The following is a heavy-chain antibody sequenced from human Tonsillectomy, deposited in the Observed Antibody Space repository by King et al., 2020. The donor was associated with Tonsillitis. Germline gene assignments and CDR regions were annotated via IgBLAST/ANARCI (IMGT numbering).Heavy chain of an antibody. CDR1: GFTFSDSV. J-gene: IGHJ6*02. V-gene: IGHV3-73*02. D-gene: IGHD6-6*01. Sequence: QLVESGGGLVQPGGSLELSCAASGFTFSDSVMHWVRQASGKGLEWVGRIRSKASGYATVYAASVKGRFTISREDSKNTAYLQMNSLKTEDTAVYFCTRGGSSGYYYGMDVWGQGTTVTVSS. CDR3: TRGGSSGYYYGMDV. CDR2: IRSKASGYAT.